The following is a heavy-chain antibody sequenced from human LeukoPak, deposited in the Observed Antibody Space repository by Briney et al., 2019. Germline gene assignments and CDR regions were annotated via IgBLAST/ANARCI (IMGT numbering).Heavy chain of an antibody. V-gene: IGHV3-20*04. CDR2: INWNGGST. Sequence: GGSLRLSCAASGFTFDDYGMSWDRQAPGKGLEWVSGINWNGGSTGYADSVKGRFTISRDNAKNSLYLQMNSLRAEDTALYYCARGGPYYYDSSGYYYFDYWGQGTLVTVSS. CDR3: ARGGPYYYDSSGYYYFDY. CDR1: GFTFDDYG. J-gene: IGHJ4*02. D-gene: IGHD3-22*01.